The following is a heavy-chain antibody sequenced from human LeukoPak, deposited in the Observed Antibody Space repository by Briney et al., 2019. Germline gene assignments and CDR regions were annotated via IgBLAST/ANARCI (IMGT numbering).Heavy chain of an antibody. V-gene: IGHV5-10-1*01. CDR3: ATRVAAAGMYYYYYGMDV. D-gene: IGHD6-13*01. CDR2: IDPSDSYT. Sequence: GESLKISCKGSGYSFTSYWISWVRQMPGKGLEWMGRIDPSDSYTNYSPSFQGHVTISADKPISTAYLQWGSLKASDTAMYYCATRVAAAGMYYYYYGMDVWGQGTTVTVSS. CDR1: GYSFTSYW. J-gene: IGHJ6*02.